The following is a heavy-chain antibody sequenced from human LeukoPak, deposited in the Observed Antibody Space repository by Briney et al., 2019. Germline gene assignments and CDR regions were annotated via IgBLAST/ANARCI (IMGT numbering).Heavy chain of an antibody. V-gene: IGHV3-21*01. CDR1: GFTFSSYS. CDR3: ARGSYDYVWGSSRNWFDP. Sequence: GVSLRLSCAASGFTFSSYSMNWVRQAPGKGLEWVSSISSSSSYIYYADSVKGRFTISRDNAKNSLYLQMNSLRAEDTAVYYCARGSYDYVWGSSRNWFDPWGQGTLVTVSS. J-gene: IGHJ5*02. CDR2: ISSSSSYI. D-gene: IGHD3-16*01.